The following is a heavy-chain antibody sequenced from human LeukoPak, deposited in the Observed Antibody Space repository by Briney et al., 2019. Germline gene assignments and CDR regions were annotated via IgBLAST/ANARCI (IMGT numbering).Heavy chain of an antibody. CDR2: IYSGGST. V-gene: IGHV3-53*04. J-gene: IGHJ4*02. CDR1: GFTVTTNY. Sequence: GGSLRLSCAASGFTVTTNYMSWVRQAPGKGLEWVSVIYSGGSTYYADSVKGRFTISRHNSKNTLYLQMDSLRDEDTAVYYCARGDFWSGYYTGLYWGQGTPVTVSS. D-gene: IGHD3-3*01. CDR3: ARGDFWSGYYTGLY.